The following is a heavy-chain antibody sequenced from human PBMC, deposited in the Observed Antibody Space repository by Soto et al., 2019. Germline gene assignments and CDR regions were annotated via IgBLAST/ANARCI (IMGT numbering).Heavy chain of an antibody. Sequence: SETLSLTCTVSGGSISSYYWSWLRQPPGKGLEWIGYIYYSESTNYNPSLRSRGTISVDTSQNQLSLKRRSVIAVDPDVYYCANKVSTNCRSTSCLADAFDIWGQGKMVTVSS. CDR2: IYYSEST. D-gene: IGHD2-2*01. CDR1: GGSISSYY. V-gene: IGHV4-59*01. CDR3: ANKVSTNCRSTSCLADAFDI. J-gene: IGHJ3*02.